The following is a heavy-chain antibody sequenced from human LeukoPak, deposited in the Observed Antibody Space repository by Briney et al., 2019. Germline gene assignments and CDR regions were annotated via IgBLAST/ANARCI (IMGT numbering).Heavy chain of an antibody. Sequence: SETLSLTCTVPGDSISYYYWSWIRQPAGKGLEWIGRISTSGTTNYNPSLKSRVTMSVDTSKNQFPLKLSSVTAADTAVYYCARDVVAAAGTWDYWGQGTLVTVSS. D-gene: IGHD6-13*01. CDR2: ISTSGTT. CDR3: ARDVVAAAGTWDY. V-gene: IGHV4-4*07. CDR1: GDSISYYY. J-gene: IGHJ4*02.